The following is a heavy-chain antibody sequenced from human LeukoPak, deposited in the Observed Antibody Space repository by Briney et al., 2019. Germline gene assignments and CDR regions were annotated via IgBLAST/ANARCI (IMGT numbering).Heavy chain of an antibody. CDR1: GFTFSSYA. D-gene: IGHD3-22*01. CDR2: ISGSGGST. CDR3: ARDRYYDSSGHNYYGMDV. Sequence: GGSLRLSCAASGFTFSSYAMSWVRQAPGKGLEWVSAISGSGGSTYYADSVKGRFTISRDNSKNTLYLQMNSLRAEDTAVYYCARDRYYDSSGHNYYGMDVWGQGTTVTVSS. V-gene: IGHV3-23*01. J-gene: IGHJ6*02.